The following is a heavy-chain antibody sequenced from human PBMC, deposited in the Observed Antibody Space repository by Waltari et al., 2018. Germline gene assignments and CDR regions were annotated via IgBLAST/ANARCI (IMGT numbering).Heavy chain of an antibody. CDR1: GYSFTSYW. J-gene: IGHJ4*02. CDR3: ARHGSYYYDSTEGV. V-gene: IGHV5-10-1*03. D-gene: IGHD3-22*01. CDR2: LDPSDAYT. Sequence: EVQLVQSGAEVKKPGESLRISCKGSGYSFTSYWISWVRQMPGKGLGWMGRLDPSDAYTNYSPSFQCHVTISADKSISTAYLQWSSLKASDTAMYYCARHGSYYYDSTEGVWGQGTLVTVSS.